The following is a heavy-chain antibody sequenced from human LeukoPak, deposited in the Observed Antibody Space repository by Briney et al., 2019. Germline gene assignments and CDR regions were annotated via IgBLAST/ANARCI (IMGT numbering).Heavy chain of an antibody. CDR2: ISAYNGNT. D-gene: IGHD3-22*01. CDR3: AREPYYYDSSGPGDY. CDR1: GYTFTSYG. Sequence: ASVKVSCKASGYTFTSYGISWVRQAPGQGLEWMGWISAYNGNTNYAQKLQGRVTMTTDTSTSTAYMELRSLRSDDTAVYYCAREPYYYDSSGPGDYWGQGTLVTVSS. V-gene: IGHV1-18*01. J-gene: IGHJ4*02.